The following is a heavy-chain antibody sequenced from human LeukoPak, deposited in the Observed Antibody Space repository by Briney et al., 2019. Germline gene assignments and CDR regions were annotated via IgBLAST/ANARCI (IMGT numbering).Heavy chain of an antibody. CDR3: ARHSTNLIRVDY. CDR1: GGSISSSSYY. D-gene: IGHD2-8*01. V-gene: IGHV4-39*01. Sequence: SETLSLTCTVSGGSISSSSYYWGWIRQPPGKGLEWIGSTYYSGSTYYNPSLKSRVTISVDTSKNQFSLKLSSVTAADTAVYYCARHSTNLIRVDYWGQGTLVTVSS. J-gene: IGHJ4*02. CDR2: TYYSGST.